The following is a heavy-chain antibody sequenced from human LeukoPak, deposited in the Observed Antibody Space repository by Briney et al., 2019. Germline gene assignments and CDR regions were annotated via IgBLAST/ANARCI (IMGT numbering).Heavy chain of an antibody. D-gene: IGHD3-3*01. CDR3: ARPKTDFWSGLDYFDY. Sequence: GGSLRLSCAASGFTFSSYAMHWVRQAPGKGLEWVAAISYDGSNKYYADSVKGRFTISRDNSKNTLYLQMNSLRAEDTAVYYCARPKTDFWSGLDYFDYWGQGTLVTVSS. CDR1: GFTFSSYA. CDR2: ISYDGSNK. V-gene: IGHV3-30*04. J-gene: IGHJ4*02.